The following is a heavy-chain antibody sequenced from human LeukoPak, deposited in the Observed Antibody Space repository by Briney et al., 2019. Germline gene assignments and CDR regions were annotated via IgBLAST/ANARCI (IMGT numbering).Heavy chain of an antibody. J-gene: IGHJ5*02. CDR3: AASSYCGGDCHGWFDL. Sequence: PSETLSLTCAVYGGSLSGYYWSWIRQPPGKGLEWIGEINYSGRTNYNPSLKSRVTISVDTSKNQFSLELSSVTAADTAVYYCAASSYCGGDCHGWFDLWGQGTLVTVSS. D-gene: IGHD2-21*02. CDR2: INYSGRT. CDR1: GGSLSGYY. V-gene: IGHV4-34*01.